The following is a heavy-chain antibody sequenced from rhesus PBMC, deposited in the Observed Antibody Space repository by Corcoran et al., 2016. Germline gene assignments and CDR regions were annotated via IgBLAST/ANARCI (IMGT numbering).Heavy chain of an antibody. V-gene: IGHV4S7*01. J-gene: IGHJ4*01. CDR1: GGSISGYYL. D-gene: IGHD4-29*01. Sequence: QVQLQESGPGVVQPSETLSLTCAVSGGSISGYYLWSWLRQPPGKGLEWIGYIYGGRGSTSYNPALKSRVIIAIDKSKNQFALKVSSGTAADTAVYYCARSGIYGSNLIVDYWGQGVLVTVSS. CDR2: IYGGRGST. CDR3: ARSGIYGSNLIVDY.